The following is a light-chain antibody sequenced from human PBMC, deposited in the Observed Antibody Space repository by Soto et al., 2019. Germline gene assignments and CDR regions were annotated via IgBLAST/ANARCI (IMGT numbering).Light chain of an antibody. CDR3: CQYRSYWIT. V-gene: IGKV1-5*01. CDR2: DAS. Sequence: DIQMTQSPATLSASVGDRVTITCRASQTISSWLAWYQQKPGKAPNLLIYDASTLEGGGPSRLRSSGGGAEFSLTIDSRLADDFVADYCCQYRSYWITFGGGTRLEIK. J-gene: IGKJ5*01. CDR1: QTISSW.